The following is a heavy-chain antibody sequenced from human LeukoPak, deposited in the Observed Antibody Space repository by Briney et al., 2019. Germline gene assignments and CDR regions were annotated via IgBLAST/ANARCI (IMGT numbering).Heavy chain of an antibody. V-gene: IGHV1-69*05. Sequence: GASVKVSCKASGGTFSSYAISWVRQAPGQGLEWMGGIIPIFGTANYAQKFQGRVTITTDESTSTAYMELSSLRSEDTAVYYCARGRRDSRQFDYWGQGTLVTVSS. D-gene: IGHD3-10*01. CDR1: GGTFSSYA. CDR3: ARGRRDSRQFDY. J-gene: IGHJ4*02. CDR2: IIPIFGTA.